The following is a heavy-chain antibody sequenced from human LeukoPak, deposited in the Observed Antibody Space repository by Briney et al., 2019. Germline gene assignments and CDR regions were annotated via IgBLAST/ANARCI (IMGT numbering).Heavy chain of an antibody. Sequence: SETLSLTCTVSGGSISSGGYYWSWIRQHPGKGLEWIGYIYYSGSTYYNPSLKSRVTVSVDTSKNQFSLKLSSATAADTAVYYCARSFPVAGTPFDYWGQGTLVTVSS. D-gene: IGHD6-19*01. V-gene: IGHV4-31*03. CDR2: IYYSGST. CDR3: ARSFPVAGTPFDY. J-gene: IGHJ4*02. CDR1: GGSISSGGYY.